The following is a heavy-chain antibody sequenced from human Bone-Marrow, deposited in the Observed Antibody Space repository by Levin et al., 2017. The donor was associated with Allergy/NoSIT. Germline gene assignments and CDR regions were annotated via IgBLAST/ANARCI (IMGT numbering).Heavy chain of an antibody. CDR3: TISTGWYDAFDI. CDR1: GYTFTTYD. D-gene: IGHD6-19*01. CDR2: MNPINGNT. Sequence: EASVKVSCKASGYTFTTYDIYWIRQTTGHGLEWVGWMNPINGNTDYGQKFQDRVAMTRNTTMSTAYLEVESLTSEDTAIYYCTISTGWYDAFDIWGQGTMVTVSS. J-gene: IGHJ3*02. V-gene: IGHV1-8*01.